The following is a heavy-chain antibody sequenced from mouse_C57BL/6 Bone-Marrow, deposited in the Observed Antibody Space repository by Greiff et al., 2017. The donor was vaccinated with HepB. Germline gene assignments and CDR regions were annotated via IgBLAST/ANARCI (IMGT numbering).Heavy chain of an antibody. Sequence: QVQLQQSGAELARPGASVKLSCKASGYTFTSYGISWVKQRTGQGLEWIGGIYPRSGNTYYNEKFKGKATLTADKSSSTAYMELRSLTSEDSAVYFCARWRTGKHDYWGQGTTLTVSS. CDR2: IYPRSGNT. CDR1: GYTFTSYG. CDR3: ARWRTGKHDY. J-gene: IGHJ2*01. D-gene: IGHD4-1*01. V-gene: IGHV1-81*01.